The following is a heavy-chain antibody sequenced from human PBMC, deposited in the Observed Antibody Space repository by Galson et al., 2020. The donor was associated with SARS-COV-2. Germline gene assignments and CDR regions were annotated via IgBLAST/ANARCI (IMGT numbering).Heavy chain of an antibody. D-gene: IGHD3-22*01. CDR2: IRYDGSNK. V-gene: IGHV3-30*02. J-gene: IGHJ3*02. CDR3: ARDYYDSSGYTVDAFDI. CDR1: GFTFSSYG. Sequence: GESLKISCAASGFTFSSYGMHWVRQAPGKGLEWVASIRYDGSNKYYADSVKGRFTISRDNSKNTLYLQMNSLRAEDTAVYYCARDYYDSSGYTVDAFDIWGQGTMVTVSS.